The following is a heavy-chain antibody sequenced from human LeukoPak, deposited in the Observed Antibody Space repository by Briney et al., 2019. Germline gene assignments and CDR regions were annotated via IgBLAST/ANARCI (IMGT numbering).Heavy chain of an antibody. CDR3: ARGPLWWLHKSFFDY. J-gene: IGHJ4*02. D-gene: IGHD5-12*01. V-gene: IGHV4-34*01. Sequence: SETLSLTCAVYGGSFSGYYWSWIRQPPGKGLEWIGEINHSGSTNYNPSLKSRVTISVDTSKNQFSLKLSSVTAADTAVYYCARGPLWWLHKSFFDYWGQGTLVTVSS. CDR2: INHSGST. CDR1: GGSFSGYY.